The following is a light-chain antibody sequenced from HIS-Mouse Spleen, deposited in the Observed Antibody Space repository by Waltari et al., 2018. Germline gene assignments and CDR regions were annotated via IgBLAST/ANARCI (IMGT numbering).Light chain of an antibody. Sequence: QSALTQPRSVSGSPGQSVTISCTGTSSDVGGYNYVSWYQQHPGKAPKLMIYGVRKRPTWVHDSFSGSKSGNTASLTISGLQAEDEADYYCCSYAGSYTWVFGGGTKLTVL. V-gene: IGLV2-11*01. CDR2: GVR. J-gene: IGLJ3*02. CDR1: SSDVGGYNY. CDR3: CSYAGSYTWV.